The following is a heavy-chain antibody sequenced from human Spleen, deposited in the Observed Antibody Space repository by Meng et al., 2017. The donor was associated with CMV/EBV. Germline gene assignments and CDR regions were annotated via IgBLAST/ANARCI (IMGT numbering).Heavy chain of an antibody. J-gene: IGHJ4*02. Sequence: GESLKISCAASGFTFSSYAMSWVRQAPGKGLEWVSAISGSGGSTYYADSVKGRFTISRDNSKNTLYLQMNSLRAEDTAVYYCAKTHVVVVPAATPPADNWGQGTLVTVSS. D-gene: IGHD2-2*01. CDR3: AKTHVVVVPAATPPADN. CDR1: GFTFSSYA. CDR2: ISGSGGST. V-gene: IGHV3-23*01.